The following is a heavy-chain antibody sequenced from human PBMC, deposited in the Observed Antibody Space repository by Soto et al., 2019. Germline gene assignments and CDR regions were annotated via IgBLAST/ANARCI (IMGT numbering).Heavy chain of an antibody. J-gene: IGHJ6*02. CDR3: ARDPDTAMVYYYYYYGMDV. Sequence: GGSLRLSCAVSGFTFSSYSMNWVRQAPGKGLEWVSYISSSSSTIYYADSVKGRFTISRDNAKNSLYLQMNSLRDEDTAVYYCARDPDTAMVYYYYYYGMDVWGQGTTVTVSS. CDR2: ISSSSSTI. D-gene: IGHD5-18*01. V-gene: IGHV3-48*02. CDR1: GFTFSSYS.